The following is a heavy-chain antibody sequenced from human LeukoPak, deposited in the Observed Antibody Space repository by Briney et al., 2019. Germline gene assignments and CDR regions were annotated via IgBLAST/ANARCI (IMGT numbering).Heavy chain of an antibody. CDR2: IYYSGST. CDR1: GGSISSSSYY. V-gene: IGHV4-39*07. D-gene: IGHD6-13*01. J-gene: IGHJ6*03. CDR3: AKLQTAGTLSYYYYYMDV. Sequence: SETLSLTCTVSGGSISSSSYYWGWLRQPPGKGLEWIGSIYYSGSTYYNPSLKSRVTISVDTSKNQFSLKLSSVTAADTAVYYCAKLQTAGTLSYYYYYMDVWGKGTTVTVSS.